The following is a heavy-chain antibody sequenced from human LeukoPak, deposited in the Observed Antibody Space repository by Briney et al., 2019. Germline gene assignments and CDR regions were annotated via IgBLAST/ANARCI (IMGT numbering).Heavy chain of an antibody. V-gene: IGHV7-4-1*02. D-gene: IGHD3-22*01. CDR2: INTNTGNP. CDR3: ARSDDSSGYYSYYFDY. J-gene: IGHJ4*02. Sequence: ASVKVSCKASGYTFTSYAMNWVRQAPGQGLEWMGWINTNTGNPTCAQGFTGRFVFSLDTSVSTAYLQISSLKAEDTAVYYCARSDDSSGYYSYYFDYWGQGTLVTVSS. CDR1: GYTFTSYA.